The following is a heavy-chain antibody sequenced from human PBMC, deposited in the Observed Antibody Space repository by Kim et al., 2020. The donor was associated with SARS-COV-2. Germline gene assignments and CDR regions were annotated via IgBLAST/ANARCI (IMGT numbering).Heavy chain of an antibody. CDR2: ISGSGGST. D-gene: IGHD3-10*01. J-gene: IGHJ4*02. Sequence: GGSLRLSCAASGFTFSSYAMSWVRQAPGKGLEWVSAISGSGGSTYYADSVKGRFTISRDNSKNTLYLQMNSLRAEDTAVYYCAKDRRRITMVRGVINYWGQGTLVTVSS. V-gene: IGHV3-23*01. CDR1: GFTFSSYA. CDR3: AKDRRRITMVRGVINY.